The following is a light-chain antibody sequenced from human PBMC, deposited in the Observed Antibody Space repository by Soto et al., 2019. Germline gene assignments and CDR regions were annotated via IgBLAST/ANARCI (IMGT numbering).Light chain of an antibody. CDR2: AAN. J-gene: IGKJ1*01. Sequence: EMGFQLCPGTLSVSTGERATRSCKASQSVSSSYLAWYQQKAGEPPRLIIYAANNRAAGIPDSFSGRGSGTYFTITISRLEPEDFAVYYCQRYGSPPWAFGPGTKVDIK. CDR1: QSVSSSY. CDR3: QRYGSPPWA. V-gene: IGKV3-20*01.